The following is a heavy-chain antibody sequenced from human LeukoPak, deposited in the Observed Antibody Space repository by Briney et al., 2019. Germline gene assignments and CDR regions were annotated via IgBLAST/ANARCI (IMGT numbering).Heavy chain of an antibody. D-gene: IGHD2-2*01. V-gene: IGHV4-39*01. Sequence: SETLSLTCTVSGDSISSYYWGWIRQPPGKGLEWIGSIYYSGSTYYNPSLKSRVTISVDTSKNQFSLKLSSVTAADTAVYYCARQGSVVVPAANDYWGQGTLVTVSS. J-gene: IGHJ4*02. CDR1: GDSISSYY. CDR2: IYYSGST. CDR3: ARQGSVVVPAANDY.